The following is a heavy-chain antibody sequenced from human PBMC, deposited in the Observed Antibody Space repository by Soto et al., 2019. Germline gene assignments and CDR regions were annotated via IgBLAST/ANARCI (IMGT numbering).Heavy chain of an antibody. J-gene: IGHJ6*02. CDR1: GFTFSDYW. CDR2: IKQDGNEK. D-gene: IGHD3-22*01. V-gene: IGHV3-7*01. CDR3: ARFYYDSSGYLPSPYYYYYGMDV. Sequence: PGGSLRLSCAVSGFTFSDYWMSWVRQAPGKGLEWVANIKQDGNEKYYVDSVKGRFTISRDNAKNSLYLQMNSLRAEDTAVHYCARFYYDSSGYLPSPYYYYYGMDVWGQGTTVTVSS.